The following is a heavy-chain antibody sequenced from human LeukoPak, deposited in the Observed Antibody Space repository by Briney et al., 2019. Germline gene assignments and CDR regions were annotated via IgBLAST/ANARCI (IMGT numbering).Heavy chain of an antibody. J-gene: IGHJ4*02. CDR1: GYSFTSYW. Sequence: RGESLKISCKGSGYSFTSYWIGWVRQMPGKGLEWMGIIYPGDSDTRYSPSFQGQVTISADKSISTAYLQWSSLKASDTAMYYCARLRQFDTFGGPNRVVVPAPDYWGQGTLVTVSS. V-gene: IGHV5-51*01. CDR3: ARLRQFDTFGGPNRVVVPAPDY. D-gene: IGHD3-16*01. CDR2: IYPGDSDT.